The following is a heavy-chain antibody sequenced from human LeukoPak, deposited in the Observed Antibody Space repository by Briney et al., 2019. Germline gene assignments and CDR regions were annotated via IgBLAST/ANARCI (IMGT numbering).Heavy chain of an antibody. J-gene: IGHJ5*02. CDR1: GNTFTAYY. CDR3: AICIAAAGFPSGWFDP. D-gene: IGHD6-13*01. V-gene: IGHV1-2*02. Sequence: ASVKVSCKAFGNTFTAYYLPWLGQPPDKGLEWLGWINPNSGGTNYAQKFQGRVTMTRDTSISTAYMELSRLRSDDTAVYYCAICIAAAGFPSGWFDPWGQGTLVTVSS. CDR2: INPNSGGT.